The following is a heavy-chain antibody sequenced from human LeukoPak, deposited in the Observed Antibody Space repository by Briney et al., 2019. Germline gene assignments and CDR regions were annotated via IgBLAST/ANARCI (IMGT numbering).Heavy chain of an antibody. CDR2: IYYSGST. Sequence: SETLSLTCTVSGGSISSGDYYWSWIRQPPGKGLEWIGYIYYSGSTYYNPSLKSRVTMSVDTSKNQFSLKLSSVTAADTAVYYCARDSDGYCSGGSCFYFDYWGQGTLVTVSS. D-gene: IGHD2-15*01. V-gene: IGHV4-30-4*01. CDR3: ARDSDGYCSGGSCFYFDY. J-gene: IGHJ4*02. CDR1: GGSISSGDYY.